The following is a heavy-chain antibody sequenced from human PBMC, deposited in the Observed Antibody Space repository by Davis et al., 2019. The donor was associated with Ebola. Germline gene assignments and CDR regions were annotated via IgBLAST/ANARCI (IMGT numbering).Heavy chain of an antibody. D-gene: IGHD3-22*01. J-gene: IGHJ3*02. CDR3: ARTYYFDDSGYRNAFDI. CDR1: GFTLSNYA. CDR2: ISYDGSDE. Sequence: GGSLRLSCAAPGFTLSNYAMHWVRQAPGKGLEWVAVISYDGSDEYYADSVKGRFIISRDNSKNTLYLQMNSLRAEDTAVYYCARTYYFDDSGYRNAFDIWGQGTMVTISS. V-gene: IGHV3-30*04.